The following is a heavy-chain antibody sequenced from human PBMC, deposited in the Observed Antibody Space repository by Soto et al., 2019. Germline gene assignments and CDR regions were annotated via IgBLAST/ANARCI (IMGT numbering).Heavy chain of an antibody. CDR1: GFSLNTRGVG. D-gene: IGHD3-10*01. V-gene: IGHV2-5*02. J-gene: IGHJ4*02. CDR2: IYWDNDT. CDR3: THNNYYASGSVY. Sequence: QITLKESAPTLVKPTQPLTLTSAFSGFSLNTRGVGVGWIRQPPGKALEWLALIYWDNDTRYSPSLKSRLTITKDTPKNHVVLMMTDMDPVDTATYYRTHNNYYASGSVYWGQGTLVTVSS.